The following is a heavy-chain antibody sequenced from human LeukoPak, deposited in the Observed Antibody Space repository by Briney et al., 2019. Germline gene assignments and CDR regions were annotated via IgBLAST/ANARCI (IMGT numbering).Heavy chain of an antibody. J-gene: IGHJ4*02. CDR2: ISYDGSNK. CDR1: GFTFSSYG. Sequence: GSLRLSCAASGFTFSSYGMHWVRQAPGKGLEWVAVISYDGSNKYYADSVKGRFTISRDNSKNTLYLQMNSLRAEDTAVYYCAKDPSSGWYTGNYFDYWGQGTLVTVSS. V-gene: IGHV3-30*18. CDR3: AKDPSSGWYTGNYFDY. D-gene: IGHD6-19*01.